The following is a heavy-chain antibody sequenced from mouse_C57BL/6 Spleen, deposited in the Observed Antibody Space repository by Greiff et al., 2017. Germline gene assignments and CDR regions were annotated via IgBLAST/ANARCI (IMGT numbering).Heavy chain of an antibody. CDR3: AREGVTTKDAMDY. CDR2: INPGSGGT. Sequence: QVHVKQSGAELVRPGTSVKVSCKASGYAFTNYLIEWVKQRPGQGLEWIGVINPGSGGTNYNEKFKGKATLTADKSSSTAYMQLSSLTSEDSAVYFCAREGVTTKDAMDYWGQGTSVTVSS. V-gene: IGHV1-54*01. CDR1: GYAFTNYL. J-gene: IGHJ4*01. D-gene: IGHD2-2*01.